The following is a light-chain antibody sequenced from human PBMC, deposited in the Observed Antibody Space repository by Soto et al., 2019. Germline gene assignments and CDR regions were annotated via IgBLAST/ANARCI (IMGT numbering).Light chain of an antibody. V-gene: IGKV4-1*01. CDR2: WAS. J-gene: IGKJ1*01. CDR3: PQYYRPWT. Sequence: DIVMTQSPDSLAVSLGERATINCKSSQSVLYSSNNKNYLAWYQQKPGQPPKLLMDWASTRESGVPDRFSGSGSGTACTLTISRLQAEVVAGYYGPQYYRPWTLGQGTPVEIK. CDR1: QSVLYSSNNKNY.